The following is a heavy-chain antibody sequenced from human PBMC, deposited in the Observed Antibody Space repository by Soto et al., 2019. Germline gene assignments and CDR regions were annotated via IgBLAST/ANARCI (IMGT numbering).Heavy chain of an antibody. D-gene: IGHD3-22*01. Sequence: ALVKVSCKASGYTFTGYYMHWVRQAPGQGLEWMGWINPNSGGTNYAQKFQGRVTMTRDTSISTAYMELSRLRSDDTAVYYCARDPSGYYDSSGYVYFDYWGQGTLVTVSS. V-gene: IGHV1-2*02. CDR2: INPNSGGT. CDR1: GYTFTGYY. J-gene: IGHJ4*02. CDR3: ARDPSGYYDSSGYVYFDY.